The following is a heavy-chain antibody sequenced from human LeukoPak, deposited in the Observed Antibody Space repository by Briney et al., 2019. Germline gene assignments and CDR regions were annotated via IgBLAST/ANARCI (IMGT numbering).Heavy chain of an antibody. D-gene: IGHD3-10*01. Sequence: GGSLRLSCAASGFTFSSYGMHWVRQAPGKGLEWVAVISYDGSNKYYADSVKDRFTISRDNSKNTLYLQMNSLRAEDTAVYYCAVMVRGVIDYWGQGTLVTVSS. V-gene: IGHV3-30*03. J-gene: IGHJ4*02. CDR2: ISYDGSNK. CDR3: AVMVRGVIDY. CDR1: GFTFSSYG.